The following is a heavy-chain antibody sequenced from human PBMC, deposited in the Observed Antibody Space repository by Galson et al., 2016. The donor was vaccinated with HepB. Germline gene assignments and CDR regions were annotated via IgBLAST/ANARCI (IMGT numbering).Heavy chain of an antibody. CDR3: TSYLVQSWAGSDAFDT. CDR2: IYYSGST. CDR1: GGSISRSSYY. D-gene: IGHD6-13*01. J-gene: IGHJ3*02. V-gene: IGHV4-39*07. Sequence: SETLSLTCTVSGGSISRSSYYWAWIRQPPGKGLEWIGSIYYSGSTYYNPSLKSRVTISVDTSKNQFSLNLVSVTAADTAMYYCTSYLVQSWAGSDAFDTWGLGTMVTVSS.